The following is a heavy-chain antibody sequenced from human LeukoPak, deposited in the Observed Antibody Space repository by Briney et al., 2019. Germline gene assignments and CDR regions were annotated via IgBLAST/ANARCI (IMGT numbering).Heavy chain of an antibody. CDR1: GYTFTSYG. J-gene: IGHJ4*02. CDR2: ISAYNGNT. V-gene: IGHV1-18*01. CDR3: ARDLLAAGIRLPAVDY. D-gene: IGHD6-25*01. Sequence: ASVKVSCKASGYTFTSYGISWVRQAPGHGLEWMGWISAYNGNTNYAQKLQGRVTMTTDTSTSTAYMELRSLRSDDTAVYYCARDLLAAGIRLPAVDYWGQGTLVTVSS.